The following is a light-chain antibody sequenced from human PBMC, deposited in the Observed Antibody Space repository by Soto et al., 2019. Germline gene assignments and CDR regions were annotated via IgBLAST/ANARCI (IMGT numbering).Light chain of an antibody. CDR3: NSYTSSSTRV. CDR1: SSDVGGYNS. CDR2: DVS. J-gene: IGLJ1*01. Sequence: QSALTQPASVSGSPGQSITISCTGTSSDVGGYNSVSWYQQHPGKAPKVMIYDVSDRPSGVSNRFSGSKSGNTASLTISGLQAEDEADYYCNSYTSSSTRVFGTGTKLTVL. V-gene: IGLV2-14*03.